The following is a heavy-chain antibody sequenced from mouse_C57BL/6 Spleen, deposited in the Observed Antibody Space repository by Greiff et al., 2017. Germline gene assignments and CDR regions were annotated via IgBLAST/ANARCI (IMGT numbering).Heavy chain of an antibody. J-gene: IGHJ2*01. CDR3: ASTGIPYYFDY. CDR2: IYPGDGDT. CDR1: GYAFSSSW. V-gene: IGHV1-82*01. Sequence: VQLQQSGPELVKPGASVKISCKASGYAFSSSWMNWVKQRPGKGLEWIGRIYPGDGDTNYNGKFKGKATLTADKSSSTAYMQLSSLTSEDSAVYFCASTGIPYYFDYWGQGTTLTVSS. D-gene: IGHD4-1*01.